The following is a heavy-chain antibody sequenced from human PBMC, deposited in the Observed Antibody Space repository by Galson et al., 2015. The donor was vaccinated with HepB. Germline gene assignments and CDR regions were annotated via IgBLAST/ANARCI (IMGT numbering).Heavy chain of an antibody. CDR2: ISSDGSTT. CDR3: FSGFYGSRSSSSFDY. CDR1: GFTFSSYW. V-gene: IGHV3-74*01. D-gene: IGHD3-10*01. Sequence: SLRLSCAASGFTFSSYWMHWVRQAPGKGLVWVSRISSDGSTTSYADSVKGRFTISRDNAKNTLYLQMNSLRAEDTAVYYCFSGFYGSRSSSSFDYWGQGTLVTVSS. J-gene: IGHJ4*02.